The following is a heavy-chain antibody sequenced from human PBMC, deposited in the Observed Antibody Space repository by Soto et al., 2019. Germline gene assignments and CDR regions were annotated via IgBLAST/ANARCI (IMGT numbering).Heavy chain of an antibody. CDR3: TGEVASGY. D-gene: IGHD2-8*02. Sequence: QVQLVESGGGVVQPGRSLRLSCAVSGFTVSTYGMHWVRQAPGKGLEWVAVISRDGGTKYNADSVKGRFTISREKSRNTRFLEMNRLRGDDMAVYYCTGEVASGYWGPGHLVTVSS. V-gene: IGHV3-30*03. CDR1: GFTVSTYG. J-gene: IGHJ4*02. CDR2: ISRDGGTK.